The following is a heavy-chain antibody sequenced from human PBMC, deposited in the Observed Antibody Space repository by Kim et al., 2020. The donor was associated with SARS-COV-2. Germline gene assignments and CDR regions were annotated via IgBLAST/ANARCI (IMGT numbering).Heavy chain of an antibody. D-gene: IGHD5-12*01. CDR2: ISGGAGYT. CDR3: ARNREWLPDY. CDR1: GFTFSDYP. Sequence: GGSLRLSCAASGFTFSDYPMTWVRQAPGKGLEWVSAISGGAGYTYYADSVKGRFTISRDNSDNTLYLQMNSLRAEDTAVYYCARNREWLPDYWGQGTLVT. V-gene: IGHV3-23*01. J-gene: IGHJ4*02.